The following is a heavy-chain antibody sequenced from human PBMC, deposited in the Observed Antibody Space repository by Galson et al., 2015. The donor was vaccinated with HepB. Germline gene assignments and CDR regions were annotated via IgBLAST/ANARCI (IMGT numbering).Heavy chain of an antibody. J-gene: IGHJ4*02. V-gene: IGHV6-1*01. CDR2: TYYRSKWYN. CDR1: GDSVSSNSAA. Sequence: CAISGDSVSSNSAAWNWIRQSPSRGLEWLGRTYYRSKWYNDYAVSVKSRITINPDTSKNQFSLRLNSVTPEDTAVYYCAREGAVVYYYDSSGLDYWGQGTLVTVSS. D-gene: IGHD3-22*01. CDR3: AREGAVVYYYDSSGLDY.